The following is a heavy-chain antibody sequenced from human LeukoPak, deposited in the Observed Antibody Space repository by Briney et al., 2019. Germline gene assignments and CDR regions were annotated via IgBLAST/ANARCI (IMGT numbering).Heavy chain of an antibody. V-gene: IGHV3-7*01. CDR2: IKQDGSET. CDR1: GFTVSSNY. J-gene: IGHJ4*02. CDR3: AGYCSNAHCPMFAY. Sequence: PGGSLRLSCAASGFTVSSNYMSWVRQAPGKGLEWVANIKQDGSETCYVGSVKGRFTISRDNAKNSLSLQMNSLRAEDTAVHYCAGYCSNAHCPMFAYWGQGTLDTVSS. D-gene: IGHD2-8*01.